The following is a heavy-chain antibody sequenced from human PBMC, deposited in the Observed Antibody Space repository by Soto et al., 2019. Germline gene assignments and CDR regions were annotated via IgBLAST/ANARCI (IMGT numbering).Heavy chain of an antibody. J-gene: IGHJ4*02. V-gene: IGHV1-69*13. D-gene: IGHD3-3*01. Sequence: GASVKVSCKASGGTFSSYAISCVRQAPGQGLEWMGGIIPIFGTANYAQKFQGRVTITADESTSTAYMELSSLRSEDTAVYYCARGPSIEWFLDYWGQGTLVTVSS. CDR1: GGTFSSYA. CDR2: IIPIFGTA. CDR3: ARGPSIEWFLDY.